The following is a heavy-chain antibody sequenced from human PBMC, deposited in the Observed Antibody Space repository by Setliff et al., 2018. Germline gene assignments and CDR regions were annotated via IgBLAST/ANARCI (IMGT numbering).Heavy chain of an antibody. CDR1: GGSISSGDYY. V-gene: IGHV4-30-4*08. D-gene: IGHD1-1*01. J-gene: IGHJ3*02. CDR3: AREAPGYAFDI. CDR2: IYYSGST. Sequence: SETLSLTCTVSGGSISSGDYYWSWIRQPPGKGLEWIGYIYYSGSTYYNPFLKSRVTISVDTSKNQFSLKLSSVTAADTAVYYCAREAPGYAFDIWGQGTMGTVSS.